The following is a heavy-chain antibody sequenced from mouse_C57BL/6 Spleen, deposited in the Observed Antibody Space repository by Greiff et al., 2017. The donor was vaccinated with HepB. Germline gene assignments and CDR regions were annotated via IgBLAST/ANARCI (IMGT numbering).Heavy chain of an antibody. CDR1: GYTFTDYY. D-gene: IGHD2-12*01. CDR2: IFPGSGSP. CDR3: ARGGPSYDSLYYYAMDY. V-gene: IGHV1-75*01. Sequence: QVQLQQSGPELVKPGASVKISCKASGYTFTDYYINWVKQRPGQGLEWIGWIFPGSGSPYYNEKFKGKATLTVDKSSSTAYMLLSSLTSEDSAVYFCARGGPSYDSLYYYAMDYWGQGTSVTVSS. J-gene: IGHJ4*01.